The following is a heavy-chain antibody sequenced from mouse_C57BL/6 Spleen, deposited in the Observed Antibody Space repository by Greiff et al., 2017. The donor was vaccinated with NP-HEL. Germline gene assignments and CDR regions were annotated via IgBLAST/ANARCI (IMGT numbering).Heavy chain of an antibody. CDR1: GFTFSDYG. D-gene: IGHD2-5*01. J-gene: IGHJ3*01. CDR2: ISSGSSTI. V-gene: IGHV5-17*01. Sequence: EVNLVESGGGLVKPGGSLKLSCAASGFTFSDYGMHWVRQAPEKGLEWVAYISSGSSTIYYADTVKGRFTISRDNAKNTLFLQMTSLRSEDTAMYYCARTAYYSNPAWFAYWGQGTLVTVSA. CDR3: ARTAYYSNPAWFAY.